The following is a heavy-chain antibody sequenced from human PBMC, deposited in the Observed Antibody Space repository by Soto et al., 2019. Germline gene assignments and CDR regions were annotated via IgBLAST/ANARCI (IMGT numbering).Heavy chain of an antibody. CDR2: INAYNGNT. CDR3: AMVDVYVTPSPQDV. J-gene: IGHJ6*02. CDR1: GYRFTSYG. Sequence: ASVKVSCKASGYRFTSYGIGWVRQAPGQGLEWMGWINAYNGNTNYAQNLQGRVTLTTDTSTSTAYMELRSLRSNDTAVYYCAMVDVYVTPSPQDVWRQATTVTVSS. V-gene: IGHV1-18*01. D-gene: IGHD3-16*01.